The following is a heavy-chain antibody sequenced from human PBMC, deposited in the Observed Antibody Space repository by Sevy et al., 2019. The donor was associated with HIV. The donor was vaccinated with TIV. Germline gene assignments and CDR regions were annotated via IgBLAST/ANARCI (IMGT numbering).Heavy chain of an antibody. Sequence: GGSLRLSCAASGFTFSSYTMNWVRQAPGKGLEWVSAIYSGGNTYYADSVKGRFTISRDNSKNTVYLQINSLRAEDTAVYYCARETLSGYNLWGQGTRVTVSS. CDR2: IYSGGNT. J-gene: IGHJ4*02. CDR1: GFTFSSYT. CDR3: ARETLSGYNL. V-gene: IGHV3-53*01. D-gene: IGHD5-12*01.